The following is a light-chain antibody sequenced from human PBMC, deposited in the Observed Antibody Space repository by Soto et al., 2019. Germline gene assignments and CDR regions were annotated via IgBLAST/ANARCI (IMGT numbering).Light chain of an antibody. Sequence: QSVLTQPPSASGTPGQRVTISCSGSSSNIGSNTVNWYQQLPGTAPKLLIYSNGQRPSGVPYRFSGSKSGTSASLAISGLQSEDEADYYGAAWDDSLNGHWVFGGGTKLTVL. J-gene: IGLJ3*02. CDR3: AAWDDSLNGHWV. V-gene: IGLV1-44*01. CDR2: SNG. CDR1: SSNIGSNT.